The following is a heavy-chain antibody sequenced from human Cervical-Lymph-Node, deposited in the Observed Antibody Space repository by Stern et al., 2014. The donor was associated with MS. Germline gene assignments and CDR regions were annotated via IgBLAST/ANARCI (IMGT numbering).Heavy chain of an antibody. CDR3: ARDSYSDYAETTFDY. CDR1: GYSFSSEYY. CDR2: IYHSGDT. V-gene: IGHV4-38-2*02. J-gene: IGHJ4*02. D-gene: IGHD4-11*01. Sequence: QVQLVESGPGLVKPSETLSLTCTVSGYSFSSEYYWGWIRQTPGKGLEWIGSIYHSGDTPYNPPLHSRVTMSVAHSKKQFSLSLSSVTAADTAVYYCARDSYSDYAETTFDYWGQGILVTVSS.